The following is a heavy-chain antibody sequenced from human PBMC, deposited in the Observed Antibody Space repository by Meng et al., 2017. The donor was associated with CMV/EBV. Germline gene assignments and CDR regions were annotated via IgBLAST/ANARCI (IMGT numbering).Heavy chain of an antibody. CDR1: GGPISSSSYC. CDR3: ARGVVTMIVVYDP. V-gene: IGHV4-39*07. Sequence: LQLEESGPGLVKPSEALALTFTVSGGPISSSSYCWGWIRQPPGKGLEWIGSIYYSGSTYYNPSLKSRVTISVDTSKNQFSLKLSSVTAADTAVYYCARGVVTMIVVYDPWGQGTLVTVSS. CDR2: IYYSGST. J-gene: IGHJ5*02. D-gene: IGHD3-22*01.